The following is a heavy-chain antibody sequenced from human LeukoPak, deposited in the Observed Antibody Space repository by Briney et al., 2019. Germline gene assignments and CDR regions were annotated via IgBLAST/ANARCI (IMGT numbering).Heavy chain of an antibody. CDR2: IIPIFGTA. D-gene: IGHD4-23*01. CDR3: ARGWLAETTVVTPYNY. J-gene: IGHJ4*02. V-gene: IGHV1-69*13. CDR1: GGTFSNCA. Sequence: SVKVSCKPSGGTFSNCAINWVRQAPGQGLEWMGGIIPIFGTAHYAQKFQGRVTITADESTSTAYMELSSLRSEDTAVYYCARGWLAETTVVTPYNYWGQGTVVTVSS.